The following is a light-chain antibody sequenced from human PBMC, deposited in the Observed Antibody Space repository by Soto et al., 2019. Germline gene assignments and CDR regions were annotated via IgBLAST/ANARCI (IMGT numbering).Light chain of an antibody. Sequence: DIQMTQSPSTLSASIGDRVSITCRASQSVSNYLAWYQHKPGKAPTLLIYKASTVESGVPSRFSGSGSETEFTLTISRLQPDDVATFYCQQYNTCSQTWTCGYGTMVEV. V-gene: IGKV1-5*03. CDR2: KAS. CDR1: QSVSNY. J-gene: IGKJ1*01. CDR3: QQYNTCSQTWT.